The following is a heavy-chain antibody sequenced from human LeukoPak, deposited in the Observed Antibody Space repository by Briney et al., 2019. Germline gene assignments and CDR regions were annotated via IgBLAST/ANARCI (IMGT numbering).Heavy chain of an antibody. V-gene: IGHV3-30*19. CDR1: GFTFSSYG. D-gene: IGHD2-21*01. J-gene: IGHJ2*01. CDR3: ARDLGCGGDCYWNWYFDL. CDR2: IWYDGSNK. Sequence: GGSLRLSCAASGFTFSSYGMHWVRQAPGKGLEWVAVIWYDGSNKYYADSVKGRFTISRDNSKNTLYLQMNSLRAEDTAVYYCARDLGCGGDCYWNWYFDLWGRGTLVTVSS.